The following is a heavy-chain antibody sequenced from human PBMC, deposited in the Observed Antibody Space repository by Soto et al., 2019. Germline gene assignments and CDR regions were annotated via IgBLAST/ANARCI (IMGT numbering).Heavy chain of an antibody. CDR3: ARAGAYYDFWSGYYTRAGWFDP. J-gene: IGHJ5*02. D-gene: IGHD3-3*01. V-gene: IGHV3-33*08. CDR2: ICYDGSNK. CDR1: GFTFSIYG. Sequence: PRGSLVLACASSGFTFSIYGMAMVRQAPGKGLDLVEVICYDGSNKYYADSVKGRFTISIDNSKNTLYLQMNSLRAEDTAVYYCARAGAYYDFWSGYYTRAGWFDPWGQGTMVTGSS.